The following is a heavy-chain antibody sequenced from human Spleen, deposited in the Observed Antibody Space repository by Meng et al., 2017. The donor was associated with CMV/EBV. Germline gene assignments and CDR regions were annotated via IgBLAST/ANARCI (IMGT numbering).Heavy chain of an antibody. CDR3: ARVRGMSGPPNVLFDL. V-gene: IGHV4-59*01. CDR1: GGSIRSYY. D-gene: IGHD2-8*01. J-gene: IGHJ4*02. Sequence: ESLKISCTVSGGSIRSYYWSWIRQPPGKGLECIGYISNSGSTNYNPSLKSRVMISLDSSKNQFSLIVTSVTAADTAVYYCARVRGMSGPPNVLFDLWGQGTLVTVSS. CDR2: ISNSGST.